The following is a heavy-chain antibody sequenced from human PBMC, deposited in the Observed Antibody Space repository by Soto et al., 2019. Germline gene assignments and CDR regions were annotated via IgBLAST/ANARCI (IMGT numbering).Heavy chain of an antibody. D-gene: IGHD6-6*01. Sequence: EVQLVESGGGLVQPGGALRLSCAASGFTFRRYWMNWIRQAAVKGLVWVSRINGAGSNTSYADSVKSRFTVSRDNAKNTLYMQMNSLRVEDTAVYYCVSLVEISDIAFYIWGQGTMVPVSS. CDR1: GFTFRRYW. J-gene: IGHJ3*02. CDR3: VSLVEISDIAFYI. CDR2: INGAGSNT. V-gene: IGHV3-74*01.